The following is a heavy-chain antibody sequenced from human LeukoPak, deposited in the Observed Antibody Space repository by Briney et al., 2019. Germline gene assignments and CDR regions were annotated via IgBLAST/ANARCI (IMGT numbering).Heavy chain of an antibody. Sequence: PGGSLRLSXAASGFTFSGSAMHWVRQASGKGLEWVGRIRSKANSYATAYAASVKGRFTISRDDSKNTAYLQMNSLKTEDTAVYYCTRNLGYCSSTSCYAFDYWGQGTLVTVSS. D-gene: IGHD2-2*01. CDR3: TRNLGYCSSTSCYAFDY. CDR1: GFTFSGSA. CDR2: IRSKANSYAT. V-gene: IGHV3-73*01. J-gene: IGHJ4*02.